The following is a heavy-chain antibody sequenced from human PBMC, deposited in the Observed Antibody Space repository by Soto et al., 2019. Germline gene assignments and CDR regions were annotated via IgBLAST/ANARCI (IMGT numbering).Heavy chain of an antibody. D-gene: IGHD6-13*01. V-gene: IGHV1-2*04. CDR3: AAFIAAAPDAFDI. CDR1: GYTFTGYY. J-gene: IGHJ3*02. CDR2: INPNSGGT. Sequence: ASVKVSCKASGYTFTGYYMHWVRQAPGQGLEWMGWINPNSGGTNYAQKFQGWVTMTRDTSISTAYMELSRLRSDDTAVYYCAAFIAAAPDAFDIWGQGTMVTVSS.